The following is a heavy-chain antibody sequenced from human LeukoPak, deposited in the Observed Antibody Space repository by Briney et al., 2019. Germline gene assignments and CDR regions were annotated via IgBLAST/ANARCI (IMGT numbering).Heavy chain of an antibody. CDR1: GGTFSSYA. CDR2: IIPIFGTA. V-gene: IGHV1-69*01. Sequence: SVKVSCKASGGTFSSYAISWVRQAPGQGLEWMGGIIPIFGTANYAQKFQGRVTITADESTSTAYMELSSLRSEDTAVYYCARDVVVVAIGAFDIWGEGTMVTVSS. D-gene: IGHD2-15*01. J-gene: IGHJ3*02. CDR3: ARDVVVVAIGAFDI.